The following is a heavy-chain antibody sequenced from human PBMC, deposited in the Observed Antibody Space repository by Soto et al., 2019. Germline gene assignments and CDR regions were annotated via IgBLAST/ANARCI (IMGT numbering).Heavy chain of an antibody. Sequence: GGSLRLSCAASGFTFSSYSMNWVRQAPGKGLEWVSSISSSSSYIYYADSVKGRFTISRDNAKNSLYLQMNSLRAEDTAVYYCARDGSPGGKYYYYGIDVWGQGTTVTVSS. CDR1: GFTFSSYS. J-gene: IGHJ6*02. D-gene: IGHD5-12*01. CDR2: ISSSSSYI. CDR3: ARDGSPGGKYYYYGIDV. V-gene: IGHV3-21*01.